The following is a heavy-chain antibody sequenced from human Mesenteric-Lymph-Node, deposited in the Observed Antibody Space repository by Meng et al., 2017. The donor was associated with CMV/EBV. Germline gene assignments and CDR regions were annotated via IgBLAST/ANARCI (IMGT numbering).Heavy chain of an antibody. J-gene: IGHJ6*02. CDR1: GFTFSRNA. V-gene: IGHV3-30*04. D-gene: IGHD2-15*01. CDR2: ISNDGIKV. CDR3: ARDASPGLLGYCLCCTCHSRGQSSYNMDV. Sequence: GGSLRLSCAGSGFTFSRNALHWARQAPGKGLEWLAVISNDGIKVFYGETAKGRFTISRDNSKNTLYLQVNTLGAENTAVYYCARDASPGLLGYCLCCTCHSRGQSSYNMDVWGQGTTVTVSS.